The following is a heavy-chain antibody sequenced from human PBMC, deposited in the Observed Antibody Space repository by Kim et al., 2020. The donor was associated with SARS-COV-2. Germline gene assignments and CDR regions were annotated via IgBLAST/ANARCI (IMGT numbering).Heavy chain of an antibody. Sequence: GGSLRLSCAASGFTFSSYAMHWVRQAPGKGLEWVAVISYDGSNKYYADSVKGRFTISRDNSTNTLYLQMNSLRAEDTAVYYCARPGGSGSYFSWFDPWG. CDR2: ISYDGSNK. V-gene: IGHV3-30-3*01. CDR3: ARPGGSGSYFSWFDP. D-gene: IGHD3-10*01. J-gene: IGHJ5*02. CDR1: GFTFSSYA.